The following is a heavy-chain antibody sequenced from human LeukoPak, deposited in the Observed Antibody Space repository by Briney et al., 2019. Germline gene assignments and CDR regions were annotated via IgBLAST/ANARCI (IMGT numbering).Heavy chain of an antibody. CDR3: ARNRARIDRFDP. V-gene: IGHV3-48*03. CDR2: ISSSGSTI. D-gene: IGHD1-14*01. CDR1: GFTFSSYE. J-gene: IGHJ5*02. Sequence: GGSLRLSCAASGFTFSSYEMNWVRQAPGKGLEWVSYISSSGSTIYYADSVKGRFTISRDNAKNSLYLQMNSLRAEDTAVYYCARNRARIDRFDPWGQGTLVTVSS.